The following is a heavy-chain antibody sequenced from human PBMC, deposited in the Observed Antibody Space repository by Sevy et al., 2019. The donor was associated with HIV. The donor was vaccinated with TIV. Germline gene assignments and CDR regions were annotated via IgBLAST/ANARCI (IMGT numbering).Heavy chain of an antibody. V-gene: IGHV3-23*01. CDR1: GFTFSGYA. CDR3: AKTINSGGGVVPAANYYYYGLDV. CDR2: INGKGRST. J-gene: IGHJ6*02. Sequence: GGSLRLSCAASGFTFSGYAMNWVRQAPGKGLEWVSAINGKGRSTHYADSVEGRFTISRDNSKNTLYLKMNSLRAEDTAVSYCAKTINSGGGVVPAANYYYYGLDVWGQGTTVTVSS. D-gene: IGHD2-2*01.